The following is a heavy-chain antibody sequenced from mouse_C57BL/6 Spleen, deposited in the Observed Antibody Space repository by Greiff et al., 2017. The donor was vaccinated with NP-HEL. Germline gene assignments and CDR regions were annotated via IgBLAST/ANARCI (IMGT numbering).Heavy chain of an antibody. D-gene: IGHD1-1*01. Sequence: VQLQQSGAELVKPGASVKLSCKASGYTFTSYWMQWVKQRPGQGLEWIGEIDPSDSYTNYNQKFKGKATLTVDTSSSTAYMQRSSLTSEDSAVFYCARGSYYGRGYYFDYWGQGTTLTVAS. CDR1: GYTFTSYW. CDR2: IDPSDSYT. V-gene: IGHV1-50*01. J-gene: IGHJ2*01. CDR3: ARGSYYGRGYYFDY.